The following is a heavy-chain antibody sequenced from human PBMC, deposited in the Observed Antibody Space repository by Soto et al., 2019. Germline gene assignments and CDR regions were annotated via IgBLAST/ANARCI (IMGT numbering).Heavy chain of an antibody. V-gene: IGHV1-18*01. CDR1: GYTFSSYG. CDR2: ISASTSKT. Sequence: QDQLVQSGAEVKKPGASVKVSCKASGYTFSSYGISWVRQAPGQGLEWLGWISASTSKTKYAQKFQGRVTMTTDRSTSTVDMELRGPRSDDTAVYYCARVEAAMSGHWFDPWGQGTLVTVSS. J-gene: IGHJ5*02. CDR3: ARVEAAMSGHWFDP. D-gene: IGHD2-2*01.